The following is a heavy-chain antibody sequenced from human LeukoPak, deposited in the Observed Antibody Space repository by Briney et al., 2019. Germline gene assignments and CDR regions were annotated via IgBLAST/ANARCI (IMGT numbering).Heavy chain of an antibody. J-gene: IGHJ4*02. V-gene: IGHV3-7*03. CDR3: STYYGILSGYHKFIF. CDR2: IKPDGSEK. CDR1: GFTFTRYF. D-gene: IGHD3-9*01. Sequence: GGSLRLSCAASGFTFTRYFMSWVRQAPGKGLEWVANIKPDGSEKNFVDSVKGRFTISRDNAKNSLFLQMNSLRAEDTAVYYCSTYYGILSGYHKFIFGGQGTLVTVSS.